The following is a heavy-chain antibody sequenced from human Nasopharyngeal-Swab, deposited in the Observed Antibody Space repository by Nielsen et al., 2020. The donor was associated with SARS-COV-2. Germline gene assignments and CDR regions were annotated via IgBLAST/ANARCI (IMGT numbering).Heavy chain of an antibody. CDR2: IIPSSGTA. V-gene: IGHV1-69*01. D-gene: IGHD6-13*01. J-gene: IGHJ4*02. CDR3: AREEGYSSGWYFRY. Sequence: WVRQAPGQGPEWMGGIIPSSGTANYAQKFQGRVTITADESSSIVYMEVSGLRSEDSAVYYCAREEGYSSGWYFRYWGQGTRVTVSS.